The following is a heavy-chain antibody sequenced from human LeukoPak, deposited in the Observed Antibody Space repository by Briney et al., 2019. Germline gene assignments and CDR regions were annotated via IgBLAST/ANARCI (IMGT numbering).Heavy chain of an antibody. CDR2: IHPSDSET. CDR1: GFTFSNAW. V-gene: IGHV5-51*01. Sequence: GGSLRFSCAASGFTFSNAWMNWVRQLPGKGLEWMGIIHPSDSETQYGPSFQGQVTISADNSISTAYLQWSRLKASDTAMYYCARRGYSGYSPLDSWGQGTLVTVSS. D-gene: IGHD5-12*01. CDR3: ARRGYSGYSPLDS. J-gene: IGHJ4*02.